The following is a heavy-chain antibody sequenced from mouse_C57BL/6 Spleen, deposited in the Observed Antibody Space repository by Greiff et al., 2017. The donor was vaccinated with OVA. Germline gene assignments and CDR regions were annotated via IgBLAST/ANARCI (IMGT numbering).Heavy chain of an antibody. D-gene: IGHD1-1*01. V-gene: IGHV8-8*01. CDR3: ARIESAFITTVVATRYFDV. CDR1: GFSLSTFGMG. Sequence: QVTLKESGPGILQPSQTLSLTCSFSGFSLSTFGMGVGWIRQPSGKGLEWLAHIWWDDDKYYNPALKSRLTISKDTSKNQVFLKIANVDTADTATYYCARIESAFITTVVATRYFDVWGTGTTVTVSS. CDR2: IWWDDDK. J-gene: IGHJ1*03.